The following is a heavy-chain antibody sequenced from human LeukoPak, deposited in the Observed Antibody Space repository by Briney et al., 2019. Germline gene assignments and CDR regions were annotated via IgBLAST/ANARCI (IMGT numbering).Heavy chain of an antibody. D-gene: IGHD1/OR15-1a*01. CDR2: IFPGDSET. Sequence: GESLKISCQGSGYSFTTYWIGWVRQMPGKGLEWMGIIFPGDSETIYSPSFHGQVTISADKSINTAYLQWSSLKASDTAMYYCATSESQTKFDYWGQGTLVTASS. J-gene: IGHJ4*02. V-gene: IGHV5-51*01. CDR3: ATSESQTKFDY. CDR1: GYSFTTYW.